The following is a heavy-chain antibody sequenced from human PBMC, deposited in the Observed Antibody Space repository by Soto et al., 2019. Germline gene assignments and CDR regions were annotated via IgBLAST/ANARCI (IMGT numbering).Heavy chain of an antibody. V-gene: IGHV4-30-2*01. J-gene: IGHJ4*02. CDR3: SRDWGTRFYPLDS. CDR2: IYHSGST. CDR1: GGSISSGGYS. D-gene: IGHD3-16*01. Sequence: TLSLTCAVSGGSISSGGYSWSWIRQPPGKGLEWIGYIYHSGSTYYNPSLKSRVTISVDRSKNQFSLKLSSVTAADTALYFCSRDWGTRFYPLDSRGQATPVIVSS.